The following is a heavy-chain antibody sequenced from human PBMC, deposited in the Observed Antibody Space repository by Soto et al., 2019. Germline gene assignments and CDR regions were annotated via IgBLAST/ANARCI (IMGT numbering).Heavy chain of an antibody. CDR1: GGSISSGAYY. J-gene: IGHJ5*02. CDR2: IYYIGST. CDR3: ARTITIVRGVIYGNCLDP. Sequence: SETLSLTCTVSGGSISSGAYYWSWIRQPPGKGLEWIGSIYYIGSTYYNPSLKSLVTISVDTSNNQFSLKLRSVTAADTAVYYWARTITIVRGVIYGNCLDPWGQGTPVTVSS. V-gene: IGHV4-30-4*01. D-gene: IGHD3-10*01.